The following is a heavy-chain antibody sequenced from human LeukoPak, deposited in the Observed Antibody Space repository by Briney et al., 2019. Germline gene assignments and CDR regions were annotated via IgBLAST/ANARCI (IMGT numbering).Heavy chain of an antibody. Sequence: SETLSLTCAVYGGSFSGYYWSWIRQPPGKGLEWIGEINHSGSTNYNPSLKSRVTISVDTSKNQFSLKLSSVTAAVTAVYYCARRCSSTSCYRSWLGERRYYFDYWGQGTLVTVSS. D-gene: IGHD2-2*01. V-gene: IGHV4-34*01. CDR2: INHSGST. CDR1: GGSFSGYY. CDR3: ARRCSSTSCYRSWLGERRYYFDY. J-gene: IGHJ4*02.